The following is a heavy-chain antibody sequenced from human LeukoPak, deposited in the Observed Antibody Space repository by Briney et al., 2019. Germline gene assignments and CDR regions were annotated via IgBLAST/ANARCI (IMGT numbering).Heavy chain of an antibody. CDR2: IYTSGST. V-gene: IGHV4-4*07. CDR3: ARLPLNVEMAPDKAFDI. D-gene: IGHD5-24*01. J-gene: IGHJ3*02. CDR1: GGSISSYY. Sequence: SETLSLTCTVSGGSISSYYWSWIRQPAGKGLEWIGRIYTSGSTNYNPSLKSRVTMSVDTSENQFSLKLSSVTAADTAVYYCARLPLNVEMAPDKAFDIWGQGTMVTVSS.